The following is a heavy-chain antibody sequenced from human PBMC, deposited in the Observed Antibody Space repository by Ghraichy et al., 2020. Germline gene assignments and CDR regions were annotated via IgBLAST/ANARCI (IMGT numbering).Heavy chain of an antibody. CDR1: GFTVSSNY. Sequence: GGSLRLSCAASGFTVSSNYMSWVRQAPGKGLEWVSVIYSGGSTYYADSVKGRFTISRDNSKNTLYLQINSLRAEDTAVYYCASPYYYDSSGQGPHWGQGTLVTVSS. D-gene: IGHD3-22*01. CDR2: IYSGGST. V-gene: IGHV3-53*01. J-gene: IGHJ4*02. CDR3: ASPYYYDSSGQGPH.